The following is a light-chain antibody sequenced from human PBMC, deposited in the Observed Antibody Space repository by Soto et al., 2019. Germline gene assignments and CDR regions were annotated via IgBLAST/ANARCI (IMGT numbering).Light chain of an antibody. V-gene: IGLV1-44*01. CDR1: SSNIGGRT. J-gene: IGLJ1*01. CDR3: SAWDDSVAAHV. CDR2: NNN. Sequence: QSVLTQPPSASGTPGQRVTISCSGSSSNIGGRTVNWYQQLPGTAPKLLIYNNNQRPSGVSYRFSGSKSGTSASLAITGLQSEDEADYYCSAWDDSVAAHVFGVGTKVTVL.